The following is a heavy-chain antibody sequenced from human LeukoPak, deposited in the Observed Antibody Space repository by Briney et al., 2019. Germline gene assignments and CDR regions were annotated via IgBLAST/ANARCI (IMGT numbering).Heavy chain of an antibody. CDR2: INAGNGNT. Sequence: ASVKVSCKASGYTFTGYAMHWVRQAPGQRLEWRGWINAGNGNTKYSQKFQGRVTITRDTSASTAYMELSSLRSEDTAVYYCASRIPDRRYSGSQGAFDIWGQGTMVTVSS. J-gene: IGHJ3*02. D-gene: IGHD1-26*01. V-gene: IGHV1-3*01. CDR1: GYTFTGYA. CDR3: ASRIPDRRYSGSQGAFDI.